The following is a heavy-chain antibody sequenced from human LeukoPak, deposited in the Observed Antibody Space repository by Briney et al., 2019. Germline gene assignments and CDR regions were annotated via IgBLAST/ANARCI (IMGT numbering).Heavy chain of an antibody. CDR1: GGSISSSSYY. CDR2: IYYSGST. J-gene: IGHJ4*02. Sequence: SDTLSLTCTVSGGSISSSSYYWGWIRQPPGKGLEWIGSIYYSGSTYYNPSLKSRVTISVDTSKNQFSLKLSSVTAADTAVYYCAIYLAGSYYLVDYWGQGTLVTVSS. CDR3: AIYLAGSYYLVDY. V-gene: IGHV4-39*07. D-gene: IGHD1-26*01.